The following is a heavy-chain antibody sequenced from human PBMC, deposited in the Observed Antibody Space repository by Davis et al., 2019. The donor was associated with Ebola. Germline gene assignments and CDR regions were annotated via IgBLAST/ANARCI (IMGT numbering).Heavy chain of an antibody. D-gene: IGHD3-9*01. Sequence: PGGSLRLSCAASGFTFSSYAMSWVRQAPGKGLECVSAISGSGGSAYYADSVKGRFTISRDNSKNTLYLQMNSLRAEDTAVYYCAKDGSAYDILTGLASYWGQGTLVTVAS. CDR2: ISGSGGSA. CDR3: AKDGSAYDILTGLASY. J-gene: IGHJ4*02. CDR1: GFTFSSYA. V-gene: IGHV3-23*01.